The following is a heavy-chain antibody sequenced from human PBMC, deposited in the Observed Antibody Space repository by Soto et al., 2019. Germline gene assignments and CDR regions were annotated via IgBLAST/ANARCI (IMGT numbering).Heavy chain of an antibody. CDR2: IHGTRSII. D-gene: IGHD3-16*01. V-gene: IGHV3-48*02. Sequence: EVQLVESGGGLVQPGGSLKLSCAVSGFTFSSHAMNWVRQAPGKGVEWVAYIHGTRSIIYYADSVKGRFTISRDNAKNSLYLQMDSLRDEDTALYYCARDARNADYDYWGQGTLVTVSS. CDR3: ARDARNADYDY. J-gene: IGHJ4*02. CDR1: GFTFSSHA.